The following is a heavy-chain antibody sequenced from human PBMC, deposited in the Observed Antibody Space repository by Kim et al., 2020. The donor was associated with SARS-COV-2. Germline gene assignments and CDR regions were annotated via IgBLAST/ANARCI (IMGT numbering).Heavy chain of an antibody. CDR2: INHSGSI. CDR3: AGARAEVVPFPILGSGPHYVYLNRDV. J-gene: IGHJ6*03. D-gene: IGHD3-16*01. V-gene: IGHV4-34*01. CDR1: GGSFSGYH. Sequence: SETLSLTCAVYGGSFSGYHWSWIRQPPGQGLEWIGEINHSGSINYNPSLKIRVTISIDTSKTKYSLKLTPGTAADTGFYFCAGARAEVVPFPILGSGPHYVYLNRDVWRSGTGVTVS.